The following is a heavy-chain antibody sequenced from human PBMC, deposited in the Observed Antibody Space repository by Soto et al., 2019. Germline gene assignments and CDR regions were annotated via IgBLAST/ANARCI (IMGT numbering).Heavy chain of an antibody. D-gene: IGHD3-22*01. Sequence: GSLRLSCAASGFTFSSYAMSWVRQAPGKGLEWVSAISGSGGSTYYADSVKGRFTISRDNSKNTLYLQMNSLRAEDTAVYYCARHYYDSSGYRKMHGMDVWGQGTTVTVSS. CDR2: ISGSGGST. J-gene: IGHJ6*02. V-gene: IGHV3-23*01. CDR3: ARHYYDSSGYRKMHGMDV. CDR1: GFTFSSYA.